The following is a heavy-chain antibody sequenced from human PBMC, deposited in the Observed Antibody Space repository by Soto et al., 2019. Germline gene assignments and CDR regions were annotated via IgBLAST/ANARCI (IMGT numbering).Heavy chain of an antibody. J-gene: IGHJ4*02. CDR1: GGTFSSYA. CDR2: IIPIFGTA. CDR3: ARDAYYGSGEDY. V-gene: IGHV1-69*12. D-gene: IGHD3-10*01. Sequence: QVQLVQSGAEVKKPGSSVKVSCKASGGTFSSYAISWVRQAPGQGLEWMGGIIPIFGTANYAQKFQGRVXIXAXXSTSTAYMELSSLRSEDTAVYYCARDAYYGSGEDYWGQGTLVTVSA.